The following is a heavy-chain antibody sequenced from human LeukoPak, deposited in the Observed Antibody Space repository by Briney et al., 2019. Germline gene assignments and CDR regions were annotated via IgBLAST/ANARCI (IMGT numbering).Heavy chain of an antibody. CDR2: IYYSGST. V-gene: IGHV4-30-4*02. CDR3: ARAKRTDGGWFDP. J-gene: IGHJ5*02. D-gene: IGHD3-16*01. Sequence: SETLSLTCTVSGGSISSGDYYWSWIRQPPGKGLEWIGYIYYSGSTYYSPSLKSRVTISVDTSKNQFSLKLGSVTAADTAVYYCARAKRTDGGWFDPWGQGTLVTVSS. CDR1: GGSISSGDYY.